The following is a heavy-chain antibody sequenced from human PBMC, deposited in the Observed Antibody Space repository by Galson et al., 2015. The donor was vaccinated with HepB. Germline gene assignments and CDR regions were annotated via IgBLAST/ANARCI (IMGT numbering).Heavy chain of an antibody. CDR3: AKDRDGWYDY. V-gene: IGHV3-30*18. J-gene: IGHJ4*02. CDR2: ISYDGSDK. Sequence: SLRLSCAASGFTFSSYGMHWVRQAPGKGLEWVAVISYDGSDKYYADSVKGRFTIPRDNSKNTLYLQMNSLRAEDTAVYYCAKDRDGWYDYWGQGTLVTVSS. D-gene: IGHD6-19*01. CDR1: GFTFSSYG.